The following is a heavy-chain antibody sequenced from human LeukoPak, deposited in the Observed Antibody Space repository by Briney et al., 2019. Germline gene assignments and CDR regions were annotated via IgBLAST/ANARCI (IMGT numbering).Heavy chain of an antibody. CDR1: GFTSDDYA. J-gene: IGHJ4*02. Sequence: GRSLRLSWAASGFTSDDYAMHWVRQAPEKGLEWVSGISWNSGSIGYADSVRGRFTISRDNAKNSLYLQMNSLRAEDTALYYCAKGYYDSSGTDYWGQGTLVTVSS. V-gene: IGHV3-9*02. CDR3: AKGYYDSSGTDY. CDR2: ISWNSGSI. D-gene: IGHD3-22*01.